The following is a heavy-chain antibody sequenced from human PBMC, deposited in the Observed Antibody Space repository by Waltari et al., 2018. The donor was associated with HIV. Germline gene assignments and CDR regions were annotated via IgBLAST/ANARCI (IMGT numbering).Heavy chain of an antibody. CDR3: VRTSGGFGELNPFDY. CDR2: ISAYNGNT. V-gene: IGHV1-18*01. J-gene: IGHJ4*02. CDR1: GYTFNSYG. D-gene: IGHD3-10*01. Sequence: QVQLVQSGAEVKKPGASVKVSCKASGYTFNSYGISWVRQAPGQGLEWMGWISAYNGNTNYAQKLQGRVTMTTDTSTSTAYMELRSLRSDDTAVYYCVRTSGGFGELNPFDYWGQGTLVTVSS.